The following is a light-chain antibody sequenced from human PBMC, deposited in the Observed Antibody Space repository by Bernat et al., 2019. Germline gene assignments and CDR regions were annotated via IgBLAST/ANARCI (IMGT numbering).Light chain of an antibody. Sequence: EIVLTQSPATLSLSPGERATLSCRSIQSVSNYLAWYQHKPGQVPRLLIYDVSNRDTGLPAGFSGSGSGTDFNLTISSLQPEDFAVYYCQRRSSWTPNFGQGTRLGIK. CDR2: DVS. CDR1: QSVSNY. CDR3: QRRSSWTPN. J-gene: IGKJ5*01. V-gene: IGKV3-11*01.